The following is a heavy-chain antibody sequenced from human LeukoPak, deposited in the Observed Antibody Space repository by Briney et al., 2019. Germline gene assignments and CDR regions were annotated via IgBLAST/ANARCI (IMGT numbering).Heavy chain of an antibody. CDR3: ARDGVVVVPPYYFYYYMDV. D-gene: IGHD2-2*01. J-gene: IGHJ6*03. CDR2: MKQDGSEK. V-gene: IGHV3-7*01. CDR1: GFTFSSYW. Sequence: GGSLRLSCAASGFTFSSYWMSWVRQAPGKGLEWVANMKQDGSEKYYVDSVKGRFTISRDNAKNSLYLQMNSLRAEDTAVYYCARDGVVVVPPYYFYYYMDVWGKGTSVTVSS.